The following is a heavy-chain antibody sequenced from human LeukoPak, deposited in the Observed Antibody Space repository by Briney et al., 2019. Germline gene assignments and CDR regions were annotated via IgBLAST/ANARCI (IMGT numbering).Heavy chain of an antibody. D-gene: IGHD2-2*01. CDR2: ISAYNGNT. Sequence: ASVTVSCRVSGYTLTELSMHWVRQAPGKGLEWMGWISAYNGNTNYAQKLQGRVTMTTDTSTSTAYMELRSLRSDDTAVYYCAKGLEYCSSTSCPIAGDAFDIWGQGTMVTVSS. CDR1: GYTLTELS. V-gene: IGHV1-18*01. J-gene: IGHJ3*02. CDR3: AKGLEYCSSTSCPIAGDAFDI.